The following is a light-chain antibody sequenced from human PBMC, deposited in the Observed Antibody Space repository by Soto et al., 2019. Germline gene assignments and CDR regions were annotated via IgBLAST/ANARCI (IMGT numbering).Light chain of an antibody. CDR2: DVS. CDR1: SSDVGGYNY. V-gene: IGLV2-14*01. J-gene: IGLJ2*01. CDR3: SSYTSSSTLVV. Sequence: QSALTQPASVSGSPGQSITISCTGTSSDVGGYNYVSWYQQHPGKAPKLMIYDVSKRPSGVSNRFSGSKSGNTASLTISGLQAEDVADYYCSSYTSSSTLVVFGGGTKVTVL.